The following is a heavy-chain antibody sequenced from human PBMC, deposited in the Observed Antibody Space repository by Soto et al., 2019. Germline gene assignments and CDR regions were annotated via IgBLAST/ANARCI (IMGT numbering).Heavy chain of an antibody. CDR3: ARPGSSSWYPYYFDY. Sequence: GGSLRLSCAASGFTFSSFSMHWVRQAPGKGLEWVAVISYDGSNKYYADSVKGRFTISRDNSKNTLFLQMNSLRDEDTAVYYCARPGSSSWYPYYFDYWGQGTLVTVSS. CDR1: GFTFSSFS. J-gene: IGHJ4*02. D-gene: IGHD6-13*01. V-gene: IGHV3-30-3*01. CDR2: ISYDGSNK.